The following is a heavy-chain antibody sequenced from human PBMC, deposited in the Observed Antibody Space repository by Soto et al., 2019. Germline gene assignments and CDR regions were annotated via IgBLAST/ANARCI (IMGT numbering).Heavy chain of an antibody. CDR2: IKHRGST. Sequence: QVQLQQWGAGLLKPSETLSLTCAVYGGSFSGYYWSWIRQPPGKGLEWIGEIKHRGSTNYNPYLKSRVTISVDTSKNQFSLKLSSVTAADTAVYYCARLYGSRGPFDYWGQGTLVTVSS. CDR1: GGSFSGYY. CDR3: ARLYGSRGPFDY. V-gene: IGHV4-34*01. J-gene: IGHJ4*02. D-gene: IGHD6-13*01.